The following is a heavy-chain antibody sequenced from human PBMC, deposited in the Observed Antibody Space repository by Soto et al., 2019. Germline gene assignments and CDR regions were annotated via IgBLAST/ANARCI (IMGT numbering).Heavy chain of an antibody. D-gene: IGHD7-27*01. CDR3: ARALGIVSY. CDR2: IYYGGST. J-gene: IGHJ4*02. Sequence: QVQLQESGPGLVKPSETLSLTCTVSGGSVSSGSYYWSWIRQPPGKGLEWIGYIYYGGSTNYNPSLKSRVTISVDTSKNQFSLKLSSVTAADTAVYYCARALGIVSYWGQGTLVTVSS. V-gene: IGHV4-61*01. CDR1: GGSVSSGSYY.